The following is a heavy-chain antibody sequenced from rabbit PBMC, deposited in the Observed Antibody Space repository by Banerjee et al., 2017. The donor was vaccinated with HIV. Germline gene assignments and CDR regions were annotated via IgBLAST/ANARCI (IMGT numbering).Heavy chain of an antibody. CDR3: ARIWDL. CDR1: GFFFSSYYW. V-gene: IGHV1S45*01. J-gene: IGHJ6*01. D-gene: IGHD5-1*01. Sequence: QEQLEESGGDLVKPEGSLTLTCTASGFFFSSYYWICWVRQAPGKGLEWIACIVTGDGNTHYASWVSGRFSISKTSSTTVTLQMTSLTAADTATYFCARIWDLWGQGTLVTVS. CDR2: IVTGDGNT.